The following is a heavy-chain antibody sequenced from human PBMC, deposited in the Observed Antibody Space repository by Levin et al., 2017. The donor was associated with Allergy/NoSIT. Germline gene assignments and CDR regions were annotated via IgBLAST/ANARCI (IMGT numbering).Heavy chain of an antibody. CDR1: GFTFISYA. V-gene: IGHV3-23*01. Sequence: QTGGSLRLSCAASGFTFISYAMTWVRQAPGKGLEWVSAISASGETPYYADSVRGRFTISRDNSKNTLFLQMNSLGAADTAVYYCAKDRPTVTMFFDNWGQGTLVTVSS. CDR3: AKDRPTVTMFFDN. CDR2: ISASGETP. D-gene: IGHD4-17*01. J-gene: IGHJ4*02.